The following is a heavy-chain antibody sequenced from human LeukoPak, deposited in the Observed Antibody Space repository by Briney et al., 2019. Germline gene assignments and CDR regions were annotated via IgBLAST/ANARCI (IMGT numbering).Heavy chain of an antibody. J-gene: IGHJ3*02. Sequence: KPSETLSLTCSVSGGSISGYYWTWFRQPAGKGPEWIGRVYTSGSTHYNPSLKTRLTMSVDTSKNQFSLKLSSVTAADTAVYYCARLITGTTTAFDIWGQGTMVTVSS. CDR1: GGSISGYY. CDR2: VYTSGST. CDR3: ARLITGTTTAFDI. D-gene: IGHD1-7*01. V-gene: IGHV4-4*07.